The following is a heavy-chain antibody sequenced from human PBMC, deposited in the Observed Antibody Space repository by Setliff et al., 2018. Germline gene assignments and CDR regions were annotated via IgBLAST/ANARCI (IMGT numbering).Heavy chain of an antibody. Sequence: SETLSLTCRVSGGSVSTFYWTWIRQPPGKGLDWIGYIYTSGSTNYNPSLKSRVTISVDTSKNQFSLKLSSVSAADTAVYYCARARSGDYSDSTGYLDYWGQGTLVTVSS. D-gene: IGHD3-22*01. CDR1: GGSVSTFY. CDR2: IYTSGST. CDR3: ARARSGDYSDSTGYLDY. V-gene: IGHV4-4*08. J-gene: IGHJ4*02.